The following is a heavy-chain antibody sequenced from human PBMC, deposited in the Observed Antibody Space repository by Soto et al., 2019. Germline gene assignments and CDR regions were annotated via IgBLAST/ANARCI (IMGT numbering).Heavy chain of an antibody. J-gene: IGHJ4*02. CDR2: ISDSGST. Sequence: EVQLLESGGGLVQPGGSLRLSCEASGFTFSTSAMSWVRHAPGKGLDWVSTISDSGSTYYADSVKGRFTISRDNSKNTLYLQMNSLRAEDTAIYYCSKVWGGDGYCTRTSCLYYFHHWGQGVLVTVSS. CDR3: SKVWGGDGYCTRTSCLYYFHH. V-gene: IGHV3-23*01. CDR1: GFTFSTSA. D-gene: IGHD2-2*03.